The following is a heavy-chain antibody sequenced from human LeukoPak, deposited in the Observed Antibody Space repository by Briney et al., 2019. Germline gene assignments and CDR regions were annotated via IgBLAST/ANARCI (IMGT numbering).Heavy chain of an antibody. J-gene: IGHJ4*02. V-gene: IGHV4-59*01. CDR1: DGSISTYY. CDR3: ARVPYGRSGYYSYFFDY. CDR2: IYYSGTT. D-gene: IGHD3-22*01. Sequence: PSETLSLTCTVSDGSISTYYWSWIQQPPGKRLEWIGYIYYSGTTNYNPSLKSRVTISVDTSKKHFSLKLSSVTAADTAVYYCARVPYGRSGYYSYFFDYWGQGTLVTVSS.